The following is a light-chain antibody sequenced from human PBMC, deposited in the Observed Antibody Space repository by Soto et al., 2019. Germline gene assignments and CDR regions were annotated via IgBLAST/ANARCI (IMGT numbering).Light chain of an antibody. CDR2: KES. Sequence: DIQMTQSPSTLSASVGDRVTITCRASQSISSWLAWYQQKPGKAPKLLIYKESSLESGVPSRFSGSGSGTEFTLTISSLQPDDFATYYCQQYNSYWTFGQGTNVEIK. CDR3: QQYNSYWT. CDR1: QSISSW. J-gene: IGKJ1*01. V-gene: IGKV1-5*03.